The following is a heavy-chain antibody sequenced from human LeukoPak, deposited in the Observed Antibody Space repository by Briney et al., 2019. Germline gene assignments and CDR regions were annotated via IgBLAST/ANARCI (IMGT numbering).Heavy chain of an antibody. D-gene: IGHD2-2*01. Sequence: SQTLSLTCAISGDSVSSNSVTWNWIRQSPSRGLEWLGRTYYRSTWYNDYSVSVRGRITVNPDTSKNQFSLHLNSVTPEDTAVYYCARRLTQYDCFDPWGQGILVTVSS. V-gene: IGHV6-1*01. CDR2: TYYRSTWYN. CDR1: GDSVSSNSVT. J-gene: IGHJ5*02. CDR3: ARRLTQYDCFDP.